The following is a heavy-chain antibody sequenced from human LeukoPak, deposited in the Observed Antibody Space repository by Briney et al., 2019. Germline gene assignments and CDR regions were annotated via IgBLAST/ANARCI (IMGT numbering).Heavy chain of an antibody. CDR3: ARETGAAGRDY. CDR1: GYSISSGYY. D-gene: IGHD6-13*01. Sequence: SETLSLTCTVSGYSISSGYYWGWIRQPPGKGLEWIGYIYYSGSTNYNPSLKSRVTISVDTSKNQFSLKLSSVTAADTAVYYCARETGAAGRDYWGQGTLVTVSS. J-gene: IGHJ4*02. V-gene: IGHV4-38-2*02. CDR2: IYYSGST.